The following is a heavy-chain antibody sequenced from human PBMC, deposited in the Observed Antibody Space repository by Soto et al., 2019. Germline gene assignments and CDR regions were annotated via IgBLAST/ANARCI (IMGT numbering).Heavy chain of an antibody. CDR3: ASLSRLGPQSAFDY. D-gene: IGHD1-26*01. J-gene: IGHJ4*02. V-gene: IGHV5-51*01. Sequence: GESLKISCKGSGYSFTSYWIAWVRQMPGKGLEWMGIIYGVDSDTKYSPSFRGQVTISADKSIFTAYLQWRSLKASDTAIYYCASLSRLGPQSAFDYWGRGTLVTVSS. CDR1: GYSFTSYW. CDR2: IYGVDSDT.